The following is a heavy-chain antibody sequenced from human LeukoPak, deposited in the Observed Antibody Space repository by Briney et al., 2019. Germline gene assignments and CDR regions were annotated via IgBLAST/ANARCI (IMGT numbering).Heavy chain of an antibody. J-gene: IGHJ5*02. V-gene: IGHV4-39*07. CDR2: IYHSGST. Sequence: SETLSLTCTVSGGSISSSSYYWGWIRQPPGKGLEWIGSIYHSGSTNYNPSLKSRVTISVDKSKNQFSLKLSSVTAADTAVYYCARLRNWFDPWGQGTLVTVSS. CDR1: GGSISSSSYY. CDR3: ARLRNWFDP.